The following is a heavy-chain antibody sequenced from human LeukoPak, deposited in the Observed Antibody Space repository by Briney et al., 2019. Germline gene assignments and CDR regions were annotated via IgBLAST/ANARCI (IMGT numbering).Heavy chain of an antibody. CDR2: INPNSGGT. V-gene: IGHV1-2*02. Sequence: ASVKVSCKASGYTFTSYGISWVRQAPGQGLEWMGWINPNSGGTNYAQKFQGRDTMTRDTSISTAYMELSGLRSDDTAVYYCARDFSQQLVNWGQGTLVTVSS. CDR1: GYTFTSYG. D-gene: IGHD6-13*01. J-gene: IGHJ4*02. CDR3: ARDFSQQLVN.